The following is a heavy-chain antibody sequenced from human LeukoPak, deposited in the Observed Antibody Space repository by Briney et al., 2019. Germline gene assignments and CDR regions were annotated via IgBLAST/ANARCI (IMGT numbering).Heavy chain of an antibody. CDR2: ISSSGSTI. CDR3: AREATVTIRMYYFDY. Sequence: PGGSLRLSCAASGFTFSSYEMNWVRQAPGKGLKRVSYISSSGSTIYYAVSVKGRFTISRDNAKNSLHLQMNSLRAEDAAVYYCAREATVTIRMYYFDYWGQGTLVTVSS. CDR1: GFTFSSYE. J-gene: IGHJ4*02. D-gene: IGHD4-17*01. V-gene: IGHV3-48*03.